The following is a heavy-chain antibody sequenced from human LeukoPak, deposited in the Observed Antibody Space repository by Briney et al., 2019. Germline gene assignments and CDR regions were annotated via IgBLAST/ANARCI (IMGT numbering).Heavy chain of an antibody. J-gene: IGHJ6*02. V-gene: IGHV1-69*13. CDR3: ARASYDSSGQTYYYYGMDV. CDR2: IIPIFGTA. D-gene: IGHD3-22*01. Sequence: SVKVSCKASGYTFTGYYMHWVRQAPGQGLEWMGGIIPIFGTANYAQKFQGRVTITADESTSTAYMELSSLRSEDTAVYYCARASYDSSGQTYYYYGMDVWGQGTTVTVSS. CDR1: GYTFTGYY.